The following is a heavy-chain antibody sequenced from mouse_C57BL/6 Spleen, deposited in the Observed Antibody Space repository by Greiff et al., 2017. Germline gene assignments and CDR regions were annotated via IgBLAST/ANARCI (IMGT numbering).Heavy chain of an antibody. CDR2: IYPGSGST. CDR3: ARRRDYDGAYYAMDY. V-gene: IGHV1-55*01. D-gene: IGHD2-4*01. CDR1: GYTFTSYW. J-gene: IGHJ4*01. Sequence: QVQLKQPGAELVKPGASVKMSCKASGYTFTSYWITWVKQRPGQGLEWIGDIYPGSGSTNYNEKFKSKATLTVDTTSSTAYMQLSSLTSEDSAVYYCARRRDYDGAYYAMDYWGQGTSVTVSS.